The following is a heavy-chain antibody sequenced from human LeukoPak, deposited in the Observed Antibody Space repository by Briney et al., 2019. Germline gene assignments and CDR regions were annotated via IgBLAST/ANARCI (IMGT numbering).Heavy chain of an antibody. J-gene: IGHJ5*02. D-gene: IGHD3-3*01. V-gene: IGHV4-4*07. CDR2: IYTSGST. Sequence: SETLSLTCAVYGGSFSGYYWSWIRQPAGKGLEWIGRIYTSGSTNYNPSLKSRVTMSVDTSKNQFSLKLSSVTAADTAVYYCARELSTIFGVVIISNRPWFDPWGQGTLVTVSS. CDR1: GGSFSGYY. CDR3: ARELSTIFGVVIISNRPWFDP.